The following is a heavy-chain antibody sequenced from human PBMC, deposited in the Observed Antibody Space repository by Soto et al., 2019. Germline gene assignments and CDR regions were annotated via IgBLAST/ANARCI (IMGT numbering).Heavy chain of an antibody. D-gene: IGHD2-21*02. CDR3: ARSIVVVTALDY. V-gene: IGHV1-3*01. CDR1: GYTFTGYA. J-gene: IGHJ4*02. CDR2: INAGNGNT. Sequence: ASVKFSCKASGYTFTGYAMHWVRQAPGQRLEWMGWINAGNGNTKYSQKFQGRVTITRDTSASAAYMELSSLSSEDTAVYYCARSIVVVTALDYWGQGTLVTVSS.